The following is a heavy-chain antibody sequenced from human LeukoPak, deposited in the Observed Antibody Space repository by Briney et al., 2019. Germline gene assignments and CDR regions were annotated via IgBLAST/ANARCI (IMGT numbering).Heavy chain of an antibody. J-gene: IGHJ4*02. V-gene: IGHV1-2*02. CDR3: ASVIAGVTTDY. CDR1: GYTFTGYY. CDR2: INPNSGDT. Sequence: ASVKVSCKASGYTFTGYYIHWVRQAPGQGLEWMGWINPNSGDTNFAQKFQGRVTMTRDTSISTAYMELSRLRSDDTAVYYCASVIAGVTTDYWGQGTLVTVSS. D-gene: IGHD1-26*01.